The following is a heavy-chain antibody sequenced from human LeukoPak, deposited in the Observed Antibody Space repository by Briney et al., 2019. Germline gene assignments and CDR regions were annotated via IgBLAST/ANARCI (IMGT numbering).Heavy chain of an antibody. J-gene: IGHJ4*02. V-gene: IGHV3-64*01. CDR2: ISSNGGST. D-gene: IGHD2-8*02. CDR3: ARESTGYYFDY. CDR1: GFTFSSYA. Sequence: GGSLRLSCAASGFTFSSYAMHWVRQAPGKGLEYVSAISSNGGSTYYANSVKGRFTISRDNSKNTLYLQMNSLRAEDTAVYYCARESTGYYFDYWGQGTLVTVSS.